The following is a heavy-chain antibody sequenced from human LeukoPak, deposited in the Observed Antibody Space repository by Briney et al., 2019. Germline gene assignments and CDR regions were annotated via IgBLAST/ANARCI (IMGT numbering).Heavy chain of an antibody. CDR2: FDPEDGET. J-gene: IGHJ4*02. CDR1: GYTLTELS. V-gene: IGHV1-24*01. Sequence: ASVKVSCKVPGYTLTELSMHWVRQAPGKGLEWMGGFDPEDGETIYAQKFQGRVTMTEDTSTDTAYMELSSLRSEDTAVYYCATGNIEYSSSSEDYWGQGTLVTVSS. D-gene: IGHD6-6*01. CDR3: ATGNIEYSSSSEDY.